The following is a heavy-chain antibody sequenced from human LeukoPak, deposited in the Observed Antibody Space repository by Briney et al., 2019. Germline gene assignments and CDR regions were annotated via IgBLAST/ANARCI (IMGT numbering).Heavy chain of an antibody. CDR2: IIPIFGTA. D-gene: IGHD6-19*01. V-gene: IGHV1-69*13. CDR1: GGTFSSYA. Sequence: AASVKVSCKASGGTFSSYAISWVRQAPGQGLEWMGGIIPIFGTANYAQKFRGRVTITADDSTSTAYMELSSLRSEDTAVYYCARARSGWYLDYWGQGTLVTVSS. J-gene: IGHJ4*02. CDR3: ARARSGWYLDY.